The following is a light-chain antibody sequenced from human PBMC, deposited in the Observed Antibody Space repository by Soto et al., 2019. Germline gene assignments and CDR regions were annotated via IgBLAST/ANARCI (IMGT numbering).Light chain of an antibody. CDR1: QSVSSSY. Sequence: NVFAQAPGTLSLCPGEKASLSCRAVQSVSSSYLAWYQQKPGQAPRLLIYGASSRATGIPDRFSGSGSGTDFTLTISRLEPEDVAMYYCHQYGSSPPVTFGQGARLEIK. J-gene: IGKJ5*01. CDR3: HQYGSSPPVT. V-gene: IGKV3-20*01. CDR2: GAS.